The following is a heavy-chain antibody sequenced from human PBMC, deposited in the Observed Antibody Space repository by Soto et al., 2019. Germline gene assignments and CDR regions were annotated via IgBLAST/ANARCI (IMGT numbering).Heavy chain of an antibody. CDR3: AKDRESTVNSLYNWFDP. D-gene: IGHD4-4*01. J-gene: IGHJ5*02. CDR1: GFTFSSYG. Sequence: PGGSLRLSCAVSGFTFSSYGMHWVRQAPGKGLEWVAVISYDGSKKYYADSVKGRFTISRDNSKNTLYLQMNSLRAEDTAVYYCAKDRESTVNSLYNWFDPWGQGTLVTAPQ. CDR2: ISYDGSKK. V-gene: IGHV3-30*18.